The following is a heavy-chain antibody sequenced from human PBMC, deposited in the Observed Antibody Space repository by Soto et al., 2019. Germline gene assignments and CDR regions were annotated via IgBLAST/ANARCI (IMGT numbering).Heavy chain of an antibody. D-gene: IGHD1-1*01. CDR3: ARRVHAARGGWFDP. J-gene: IGHJ5*02. CDR2: INSDGSST. CDR1: GFTFSSYW. V-gene: IGHV3-74*01. Sequence: VQLVESGGGLVQPGGSLRLSCAASGFTFSSYWMHWVRQAPGKGLVWVSRINSDGSSTSYADSVKGRFTISRDNAKNTLYLQMNSLRAEDTAVYYCARRVHAARGGWFDPWGQGTLVTVSS.